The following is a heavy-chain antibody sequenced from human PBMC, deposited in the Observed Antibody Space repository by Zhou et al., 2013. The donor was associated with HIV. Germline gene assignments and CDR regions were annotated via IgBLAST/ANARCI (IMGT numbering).Heavy chain of an antibody. CDR3: AREGVGSYYDSSGLFDY. J-gene: IGHJ4*02. Sequence: QVQLVQSGAEVKKPGSSVKVSCKASGGTFSSYAISWVRQAPGQGLEWMGRIIPILGIANYAQKFQGRVTITADKSTSTAYMELSSLRSEDTAVYYCAREGVGSYYDSSGLFDYWGQGTLVTVSS. CDR2: IIPILGIA. CDR1: GGTFSSYA. V-gene: IGHV1-69*04. D-gene: IGHD3-22*01.